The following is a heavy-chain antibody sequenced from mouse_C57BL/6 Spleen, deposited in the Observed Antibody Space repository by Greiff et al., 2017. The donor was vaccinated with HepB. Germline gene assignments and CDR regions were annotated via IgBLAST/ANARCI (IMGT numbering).Heavy chain of an antibody. V-gene: IGHV1-19*01. D-gene: IGHD2-5*01. CDR2: INPYNGGT. CDR1: GYTFTDYY. CDR3: ARRAYSSSYGWFAY. Sequence: EVQLQQSGPVLVKPGASVKMSCKASGYTFTDYYMNWVKQSHGKSLEWIGVINPYNGGTSYNQKFKGKATLTVDKSSSTAYMELNSLTSEDSAVYYCARRAYSSSYGWFAYWSQGTLVTVSA. J-gene: IGHJ3*01.